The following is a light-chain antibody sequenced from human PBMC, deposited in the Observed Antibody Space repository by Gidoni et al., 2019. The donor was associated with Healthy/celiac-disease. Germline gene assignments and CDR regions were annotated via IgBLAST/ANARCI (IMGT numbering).Light chain of an antibody. V-gene: IGLV2-23*01. CDR3: CSYAGSSTV. CDR2: EGS. Sequence: SVSGSPGQSITISCTGTSSDVGSYNLVSWYQQHPGKAPKLMIYEGSKRPSGVSNRFSGSKSGNMASLTISGLQAEDEADYYCCSYAGSSTVFGGGTKLTVL. J-gene: IGLJ2*01. CDR1: SSDVGSYNL.